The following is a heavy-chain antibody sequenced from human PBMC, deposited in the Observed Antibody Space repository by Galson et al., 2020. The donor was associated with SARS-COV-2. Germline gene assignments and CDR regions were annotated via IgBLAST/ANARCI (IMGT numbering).Heavy chain of an antibody. D-gene: IGHD1-1*01. CDR3: ARGGWSVQQVGYMDV. CDR2: IIPIFGTA. CDR1: GGTFSSYA. Sequence: SVKVSCKASGGTFSSYAISWVRQAPGQGLEWMGGIIPIFGTANYAQKFQGRVTITADESTSTAYMELSSLRSEDTAVYYCARGGWSVQQVGYMDVWGQGTTVTVSS. V-gene: IGHV1-69*13. J-gene: IGHJ6*02.